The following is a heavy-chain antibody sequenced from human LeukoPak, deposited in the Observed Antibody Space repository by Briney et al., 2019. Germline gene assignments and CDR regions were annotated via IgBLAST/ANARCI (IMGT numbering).Heavy chain of an antibody. CDR3: ARPNYGGLSFDY. D-gene: IGHD4-23*01. CDR1: GYTFTSFG. Sequence: ASVKVSCKASGYTFTSFGISWVRQAPGQGLEWMGWISAYNGNTNYAQKLQGRVTMTTDTSTSTAYMELRSLRSDDTAVYYCARPNYGGLSFDYWGQGTLVTVSS. CDR2: ISAYNGNT. J-gene: IGHJ4*02. V-gene: IGHV1-18*01.